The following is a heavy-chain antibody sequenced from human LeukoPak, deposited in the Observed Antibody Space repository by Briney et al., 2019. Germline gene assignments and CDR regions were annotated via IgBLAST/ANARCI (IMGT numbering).Heavy chain of an antibody. Sequence: GGPLRLSCAASGFTFSSYGMNWVRQAPGKGLEWVSFISSSSSYIYYADSVKGRFTISRDNAKNLLYLQMNSLRAEDTAVYYCARAPGYRNFLDYWGQGTLVTVSS. CDR3: ARAPGYRNFLDY. J-gene: IGHJ4*02. CDR1: GFTFSSYG. V-gene: IGHV3-21*01. CDR2: ISSSSSYI. D-gene: IGHD6-13*01.